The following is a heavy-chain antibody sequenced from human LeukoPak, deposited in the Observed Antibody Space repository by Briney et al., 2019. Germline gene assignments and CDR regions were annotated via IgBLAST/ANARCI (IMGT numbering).Heavy chain of an antibody. CDR1: GFTFSSYW. V-gene: IGHV3-7*01. J-gene: IGHJ4*02. D-gene: IGHD6-19*01. CDR3: ARRRSGYSSGSFDY. CDR2: IKQDGSEK. Sequence: GGSLRLSCAASGFTFSSYWMSWVRQAPGKGLEWVANIKQDGSEKYYVDSVKGRFTISRDNAKNSLYLQMNSLRAEDTAVYYCARRRSGYSSGSFDYWGQGTLVTASS.